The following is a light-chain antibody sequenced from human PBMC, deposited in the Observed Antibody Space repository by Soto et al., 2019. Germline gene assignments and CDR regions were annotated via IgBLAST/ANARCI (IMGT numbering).Light chain of an antibody. CDR1: SSDVGGYYY. J-gene: IGLJ1*01. Sequence: QSVLTQPPSASGSPGQSVTISCSGTSSDVGGYYYVSWYQQHPGKAPKLMFYEVTKRPSGVPDRFSGSKSANTASLTVSGLLAEDEAHYFCASYAGSRIPYVFGTGTKLTVL. CDR2: EVT. V-gene: IGLV2-8*01. CDR3: ASYAGSRIPYV.